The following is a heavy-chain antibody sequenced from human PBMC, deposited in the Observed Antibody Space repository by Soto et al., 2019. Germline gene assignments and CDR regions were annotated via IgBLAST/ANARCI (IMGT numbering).Heavy chain of an antibody. V-gene: IGHV4-39*07. Sequence: SETLSLTCAVSGVSISTSYKYCWGWIRQPPGKGLEYLGTVCYTGNAFYMPSLKSRLTLSVDTSTNQFSLKLTSVTAADKAIYYCVRDRGAVWGNYPKRAPKFDSWGQGTPVTVSS. D-gene: IGHD3-16*01. CDR1: GVSISTSYKYC. J-gene: IGHJ4*02. CDR2: VCYTGNA. CDR3: VRDRGAVWGNYPKRAPKFDS.